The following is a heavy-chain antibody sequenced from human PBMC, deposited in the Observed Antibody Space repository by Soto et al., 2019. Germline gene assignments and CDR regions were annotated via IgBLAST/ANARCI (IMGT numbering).Heavy chain of an antibody. CDR3: ARDPSDLWEPDQYFQR. D-gene: IGHD1-26*01. J-gene: IGHJ1*01. Sequence: GGSLRLSCAASGFIFTDYSVNWVRQAPGKGLEWVSYISSTGRYINYADSVKGRFTISRDNAKNSLYLQMDSLRAEDTAVYYCARDPSDLWEPDQYFQRWGQGTLVTVSS. CDR2: ISSTGRYI. V-gene: IGHV3-21*01. CDR1: GFIFTDYS.